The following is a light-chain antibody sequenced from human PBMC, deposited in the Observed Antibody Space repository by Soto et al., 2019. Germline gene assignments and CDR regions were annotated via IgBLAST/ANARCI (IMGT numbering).Light chain of an antibody. Sequence: QSVLTQPPSASGTPGQRVTISCSGSSSNIGSNYVYWYQQLPGTAPKLLIYSNNQRPSGVPDRFSGSKSGTSASLAISGLRSEDEADYYCAAWDDSLDYVFGTGTQLTVL. CDR3: AAWDDSLDYV. CDR2: SNN. CDR1: SSNIGSNY. J-gene: IGLJ1*01. V-gene: IGLV1-47*02.